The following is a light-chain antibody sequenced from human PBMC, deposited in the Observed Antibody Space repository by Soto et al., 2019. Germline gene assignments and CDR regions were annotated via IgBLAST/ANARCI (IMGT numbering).Light chain of an antibody. J-gene: IGKJ2*01. Sequence: ETVMTQSPTTLSVSPGERATLSCRASQSLGINLAWFQQKPGQSPRLLIYGASTRASGIPARFSGSGSGTEFTLTISSLESEDFAVYYCQQYNYWPLYTFGQGTKLEIK. CDR3: QQYNYWPLYT. CDR1: QSLGIN. CDR2: GAS. V-gene: IGKV3-15*01.